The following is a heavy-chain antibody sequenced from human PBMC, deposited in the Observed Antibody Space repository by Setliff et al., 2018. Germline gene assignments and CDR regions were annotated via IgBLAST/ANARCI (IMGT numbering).Heavy chain of an antibody. CDR2: INPSGTT. J-gene: IGHJ4*02. V-gene: IGHV4-39*07. Sequence: KPSETLSLTCSVSGGSISGSHYYWGWVRQTPGKGLEWIAEINPSGTTNYIPSLKSRLTISVDTSKRQFSLKLNSVTAADTAVYYCRFWSYVYKNDYWAQGTLVTVSS. D-gene: IGHD3-16*01. CDR1: GGSISGSHYY. CDR3: RFWSYVYKNDY.